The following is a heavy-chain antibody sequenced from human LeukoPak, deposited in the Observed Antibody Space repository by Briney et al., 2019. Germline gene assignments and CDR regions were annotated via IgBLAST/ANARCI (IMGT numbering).Heavy chain of an antibody. Sequence: ASVKVSCKASGYTFTSYYMHWVRQAPGQGLEWMGIINPSGGSTNYAQKFQGRVTVTRDTSTSTVYMELTSLISEDTAVYYCASEGLVGAHTYYFHYWGQGTLVTVSS. CDR3: ASEGLVGAHTYYFHY. D-gene: IGHD1-26*01. V-gene: IGHV1-46*01. CDR1: GYTFTSYY. J-gene: IGHJ4*02. CDR2: INPSGGST.